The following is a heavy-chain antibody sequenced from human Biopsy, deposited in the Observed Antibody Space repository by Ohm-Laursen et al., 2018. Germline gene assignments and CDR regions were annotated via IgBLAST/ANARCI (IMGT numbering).Heavy chain of an antibody. CDR1: RFTFSTYG. J-gene: IGHJ4*02. CDR3: AKGLYSGSYYYDS. D-gene: IGHD1-26*01. V-gene: IGHV3-30*18. CDR2: VSSDGKNK. Sequence: SLRLSCTASRFTFSTYGMHWVRQAPGRGLEWVAAVSSDGKNKHYADSVQGRFTISRDNSKNTVDLQMNSLRAEDTAVYYCAKGLYSGSYYYDSWGQGTLVTVSS.